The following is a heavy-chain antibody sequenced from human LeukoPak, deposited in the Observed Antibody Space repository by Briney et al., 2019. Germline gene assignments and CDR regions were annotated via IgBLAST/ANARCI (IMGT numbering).Heavy chain of an antibody. CDR3: ARGGNWFDP. D-gene: IGHD1-26*01. V-gene: IGHV3-48*03. Sequence: PGGSLRLSCAASGFTFSTYEMNWVRQAPGKGLECISYISSSGTSIYYADSVKGRFTISRDNAKNSLCLQMNGLRAEDTAIYYCARGGNWFDPWGQGTLVTVSS. J-gene: IGHJ5*02. CDR2: ISSSGTSI. CDR1: GFTFSTYE.